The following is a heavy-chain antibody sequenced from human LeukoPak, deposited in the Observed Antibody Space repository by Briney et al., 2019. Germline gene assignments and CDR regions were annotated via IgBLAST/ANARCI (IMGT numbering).Heavy chain of an antibody. CDR2: IYYSGST. CDR1: GGSISSYY. CDR3: ARSVEGYCRGGSCYYYSYYMDV. V-gene: IGHV4-59*01. J-gene: IGHJ6*03. Sequence: PSETLSLTCTVSGGSISSYYWSWIRQPPGKGLEWIGYIYYSGSTNYNPSLKSRVTISVDTSKNQFSLKLSSATAADTAVYYCARSVEGYCRGGSCYYYSYYMDVWGKGTTVTVSS. D-gene: IGHD2-15*01.